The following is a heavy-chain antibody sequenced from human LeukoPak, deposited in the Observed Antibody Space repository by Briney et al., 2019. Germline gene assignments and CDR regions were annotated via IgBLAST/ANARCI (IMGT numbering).Heavy chain of an antibody. J-gene: IGHJ6*02. CDR1: GFTFSSYG. Sequence: GGSLRLSCAASGFTFSSYGMHWVRQAPGKGLEWVSYISSSSSTIYYADSVKGRFTISRDNAKNSLYLQMNSLRAEDTAVYYCARTEELLSYYYGMDVWGQGTTVTVSS. V-gene: IGHV3-48*04. CDR3: ARTEELLSYYYGMDV. D-gene: IGHD1-26*01. CDR2: ISSSSSTI.